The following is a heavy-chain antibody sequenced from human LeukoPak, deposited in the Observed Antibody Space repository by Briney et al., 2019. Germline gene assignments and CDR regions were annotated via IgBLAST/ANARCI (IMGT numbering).Heavy chain of an antibody. CDR1: GFTFSSYS. D-gene: IGHD6-25*01. J-gene: IGHJ6*02. Sequence: GGSLRLSCAASGFTFSSYSMNWVRQAPGKGLEWVSYISSSSSTISYADSVKGRFTIFRDNAKNSLYRKRNSWRAEDTAVYTWARPYGSATLRYYDYYGMDVWGQGTTITVSS. CDR3: ARPYGSATLRYYDYYGMDV. CDR2: ISSSSSTI. V-gene: IGHV3-48*01.